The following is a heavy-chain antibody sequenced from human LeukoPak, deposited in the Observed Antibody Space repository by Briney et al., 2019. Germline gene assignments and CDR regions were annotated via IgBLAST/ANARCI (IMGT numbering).Heavy chain of an antibody. V-gene: IGHV3-53*01. CDR3: ARVAVAGYFDY. J-gene: IGHJ4*02. CDR1: GLTFNNYA. CDR2: IYSGGST. Sequence: PGGSLRLSCAVSGLTFNNYAMSWVRQAPGKGLEWVSVIYSGGSTYYADSVKGRFTISRDNSKNTLYLQMNSLRAEDTAVYYCARVAVAGYFDYWGQGTLVTVSS. D-gene: IGHD6-19*01.